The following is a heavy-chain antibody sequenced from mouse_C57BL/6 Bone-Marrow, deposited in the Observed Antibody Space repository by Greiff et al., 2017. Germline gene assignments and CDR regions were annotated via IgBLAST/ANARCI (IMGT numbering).Heavy chain of an antibody. CDR2: ISYDGRN. CDR3: AREGILYWYCDV. Sequence: EVKLMESGPGLVKPSQSLSLTCSVTGYSITSRYYWNWIRQFPGNKLEWMGYISYDGRNNYNPSLKNRISITRDNSKNQFFLKLNSVTTEATATSYCAREGILYWYCDVWGTGTTVTVSA. J-gene: IGHJ1*03. V-gene: IGHV3-6*01. D-gene: IGHD1-1*01. CDR1: GYSITSRYY.